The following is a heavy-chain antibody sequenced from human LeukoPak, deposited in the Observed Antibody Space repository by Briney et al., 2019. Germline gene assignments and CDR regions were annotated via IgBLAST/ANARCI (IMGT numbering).Heavy chain of an antibody. D-gene: IGHD3-22*01. Sequence: GGSLRLSCAASGFTFSDYYMSWIRQAPGKGLEWVSYISSSGSTIYFADSVKGRFTISRDNAKNSLYLQMNSLRAEDTAVYYCARDSMIVVVNDAFDIWGQGTMVTVSS. CDR3: ARDSMIVVVNDAFDI. J-gene: IGHJ3*02. CDR2: ISSSGSTI. CDR1: GFTFSDYY. V-gene: IGHV3-11*04.